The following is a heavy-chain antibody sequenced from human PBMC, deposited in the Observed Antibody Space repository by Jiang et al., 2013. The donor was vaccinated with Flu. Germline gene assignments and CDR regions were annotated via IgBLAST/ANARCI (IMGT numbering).Heavy chain of an antibody. Sequence: GPGLVKPSETLSLTCTVSGDSFTSTNYYWGWVRLPPGKGLEWIGSVYYGDTYYNPSLNTRVTISADTSKRQFSLTLSSVTAADTAVYYCARHRGGRYRGNYYFFDYWGQGTLVTVSS. CDR1: GDSFTSTNYY. J-gene: IGHJ4*02. CDR3: ARHRGGRYRGNYYFFDY. D-gene: IGHD3-16*02. V-gene: IGHV4-39*01. CDR2: VYYGDT.